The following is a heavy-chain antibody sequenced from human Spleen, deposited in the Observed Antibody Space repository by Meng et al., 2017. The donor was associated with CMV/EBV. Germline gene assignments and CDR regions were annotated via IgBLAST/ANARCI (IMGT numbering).Heavy chain of an antibody. J-gene: IGHJ6*02. CDR3: ATLGRRYGMDV. D-gene: IGHD1-26*01. CDR1: GFTVSSNY. V-gene: IGHV3-66*04. CDR2: IYAGGTT. Sequence: GESLKISCAASGFTVSSNYINWVRQAPGKGLEWVSVIYAGGTTYFADSVKGRFTISRDNAKNTLYLQMNSLRAEDTAVYYCATLGRRYGMDVWGQGTTVTVSS.